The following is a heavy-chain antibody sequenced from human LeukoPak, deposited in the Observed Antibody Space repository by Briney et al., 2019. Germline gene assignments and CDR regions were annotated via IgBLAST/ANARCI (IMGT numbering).Heavy chain of an antibody. J-gene: IGHJ4*02. CDR3: ARVIRPTGYYSNPKSGSFDF. V-gene: IGHV4-39*01. CDR2: IYSSGST. Sequence: SETLSLTCVVSGGSIRSSHHYWAWIRQPPGKGLEWIGTIYSSGSTYYNPSLRTRVSISVDMSKSQFSLKLTSVTAADTAVYFCARVIRPTGYYSNPKSGSFDFWGQGTLVTVSS. CDR1: GGSIRSSHHY. D-gene: IGHD3-9*01.